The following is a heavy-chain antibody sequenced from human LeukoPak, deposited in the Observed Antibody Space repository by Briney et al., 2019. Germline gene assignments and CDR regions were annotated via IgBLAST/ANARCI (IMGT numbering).Heavy chain of an antibody. Sequence: GRSLRLSCAASGFTFSRFAMHWVRQAPGKGLEWVAVISFDGSDKFYADSVKGRFSISRDNSKNTLYLQMNSLRAEDTAVYYCAKVEGSTWYNYFDYWGQGTLVPVSS. J-gene: IGHJ4*02. CDR2: ISFDGSDK. CDR3: AKVEGSTWYNYFDY. CDR1: GFTFSRFA. V-gene: IGHV3-30*18. D-gene: IGHD6-13*01.